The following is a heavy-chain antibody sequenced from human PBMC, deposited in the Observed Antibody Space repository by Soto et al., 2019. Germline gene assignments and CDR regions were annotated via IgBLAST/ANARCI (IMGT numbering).Heavy chain of an antibody. CDR1: GFTFTSSA. Sequence: SVKVSCKASGFTFTSSAVQWVRQARGQRLEWIGWIVVGSGNTNYAQKFQERVTITRDMSTSTAYMELSSLRSEDTAVYYCAAAPDAGIAVAGSDYYYYGMDVWGQGTTVTVSS. CDR3: AAAPDAGIAVAGSDYYYYGMDV. V-gene: IGHV1-58*01. D-gene: IGHD6-19*01. J-gene: IGHJ6*02. CDR2: IVVGSGNT.